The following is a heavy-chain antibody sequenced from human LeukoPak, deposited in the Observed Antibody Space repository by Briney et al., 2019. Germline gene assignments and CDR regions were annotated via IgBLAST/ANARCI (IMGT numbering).Heavy chain of an antibody. CDR1: GFTFSSYS. CDR3: AGINDYGDPTGAFDI. V-gene: IGHV3-21*01. CDR2: ISSSSSYI. J-gene: IGHJ3*02. Sequence: GGSLRLSCAASGFTFSSYSMNWVRQAPGKGLEWVSSISSSSSYIHYADSVKGRFTISRDNAKNSLFLQMNSLRAEDTAVYYCAGINDYGDPTGAFDIWGQGTMVTVSS. D-gene: IGHD4-17*01.